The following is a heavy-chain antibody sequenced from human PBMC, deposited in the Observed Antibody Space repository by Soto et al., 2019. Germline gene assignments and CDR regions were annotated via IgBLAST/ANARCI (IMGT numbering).Heavy chain of an antibody. D-gene: IGHD3-16*01. J-gene: IGHJ4*02. CDR2: IYYSGST. Sequence: SETLSLTCTVSGGSISSGDYYWSWIRQPPGKGLEWIGYIYYSGSTYYNPSPKSRVTISVDTSKNQFSLKLSSVTAADTAVYYCARVERLGELIDYWGQGTLVTVSS. CDR3: ARVERLGELIDY. V-gene: IGHV4-30-4*01. CDR1: GGSISSGDYY.